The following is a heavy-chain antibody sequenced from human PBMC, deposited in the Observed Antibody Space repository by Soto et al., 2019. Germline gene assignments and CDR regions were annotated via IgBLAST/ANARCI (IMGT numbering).Heavy chain of an antibody. CDR3: AKAALSSSWYEFDY. CDR2: ISSGGGNT. CDR1: GFTFSIHA. Sequence: PGGSLRLSCAASGFTFSIHAMSWVRQAPGKGLEWVSTISSGGGNTYYADSVKGRFTISRDNSKNTLYLQMNSLRVEDTAVYYCAKAALSSSWYEFDYWGQGTLVTVSS. D-gene: IGHD6-13*01. V-gene: IGHV3-23*01. J-gene: IGHJ4*02.